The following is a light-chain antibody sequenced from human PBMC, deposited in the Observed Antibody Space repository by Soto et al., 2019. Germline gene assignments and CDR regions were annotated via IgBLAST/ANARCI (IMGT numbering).Light chain of an antibody. CDR2: GAS. Sequence: EIVLTQSPGTLSLSPVERATLSCRASHSVSRTYLAWYQQKPGQAPRLLIYGASDRATGTPDRFSGSGSGTDFTLTISRLEPEDSAVYYCKQFDDSVTCGQGKRREIK. J-gene: IGKJ5*01. CDR1: HSVSRTY. V-gene: IGKV3-20*01. CDR3: KQFDDSVT.